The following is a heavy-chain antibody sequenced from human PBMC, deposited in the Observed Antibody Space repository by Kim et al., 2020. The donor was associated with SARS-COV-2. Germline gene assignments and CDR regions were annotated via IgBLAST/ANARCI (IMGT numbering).Heavy chain of an antibody. J-gene: IGHJ1*01. CDR2: ISWNSGSI. D-gene: IGHD6-13*01. CDR3: AKDRPIKSAAGRMGSFQH. V-gene: IGHV3-9*01. CDR1: GFTFDDYA. Sequence: GGSLRLSCAASGFTFDDYAMHWVRQATGKGLEWVSGISWNSGSIGNAVSVKGRFTISRDSAKNSLYLQMNSLRPEDTTLYYCAKDRPIKSAAGRMGSFQHWGQGTLFTVSS.